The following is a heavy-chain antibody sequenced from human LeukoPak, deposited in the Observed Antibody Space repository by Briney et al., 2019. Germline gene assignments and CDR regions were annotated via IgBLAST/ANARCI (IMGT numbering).Heavy chain of an antibody. D-gene: IGHD3-3*01. Sequence: GESLKISCKTYGYMFSSHWIAWVRQRPGTGLEWMGIICPDDSDTRYSPSFQGQVTMSVDKSTNTAYLHWGGLKASDTALYFCARLRGGGVATANDYWGQGTLVSVSS. CDR2: ICPDDSDT. J-gene: IGHJ4*02. V-gene: IGHV5-51*01. CDR1: GYMFSSHW. CDR3: ARLRGGGVATANDY.